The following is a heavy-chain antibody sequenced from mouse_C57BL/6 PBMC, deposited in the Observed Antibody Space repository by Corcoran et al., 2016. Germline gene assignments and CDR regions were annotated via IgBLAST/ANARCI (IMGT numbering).Heavy chain of an antibody. Sequence: EVQLQQSGPELVKPGASVKISCKASGYTFTDYYMNWVKQSHGKSLEWIGDINPNNGGTSYNQKFKGKATLTVDKSSSTAYMELRSLTSEDSAVYYCAPITTVVYYWGQGTTLTVSS. CDR3: APITTVVYY. CDR1: GYTFTDYY. D-gene: IGHD1-1*01. J-gene: IGHJ2*01. V-gene: IGHV1-26*01. CDR2: INPNNGGT.